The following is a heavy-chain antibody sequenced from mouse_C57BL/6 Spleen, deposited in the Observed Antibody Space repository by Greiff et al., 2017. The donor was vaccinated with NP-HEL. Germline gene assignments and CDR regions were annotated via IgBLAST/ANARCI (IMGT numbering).Heavy chain of an antibody. CDR1: GYTFTSYW. CDR2: IYPSDSET. J-gene: IGHJ4*01. CDR3: ARRELNAMDY. D-gene: IGHD6-1*01. V-gene: IGHV1-61*01. Sequence: VQLQQPGAELVRPGSSVKLSCKASGYTFTSYWMDWVKQRPGQGLEWIGNIYPSDSETHYNQKFKDKATLTVDKSSSTAYMQLSSLTSEDSAVYYCARRELNAMDYWGQGTSVTVSS.